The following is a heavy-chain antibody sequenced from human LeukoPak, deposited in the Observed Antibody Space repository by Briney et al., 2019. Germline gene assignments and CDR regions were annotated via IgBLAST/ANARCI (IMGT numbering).Heavy chain of an antibody. CDR1: GGTFSSYA. J-gene: IGHJ4*02. D-gene: IGHD2-2*01. CDR2: IIPIFGTA. V-gene: IGHV1-69*05. Sequence: SVKVSCKASGGTFSSYAISWVRQAPGQGLEWMGGIIPIFGTANYAQKFQGRVTITTDESTSTAYMELSSLRSDDTAVYHCATLVVPAAPFDYWGQGTLVTVSS. CDR3: ATLVVPAAPFDY.